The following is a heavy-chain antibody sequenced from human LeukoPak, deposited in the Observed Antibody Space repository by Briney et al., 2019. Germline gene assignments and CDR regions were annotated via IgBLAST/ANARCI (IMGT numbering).Heavy chain of an antibody. Sequence: GGSLRLSCAASGFTFRTYWMSWVRQAPGKGLEWMANINQDGSEEYYVHSVQGRFTISRDNARNSLYLQMNSLRAEDTAVYYCARDPSGDSGSFPWGQGTLVTVSS. CDR1: GFTFRTYW. CDR2: INQDGSEE. V-gene: IGHV3-7*04. D-gene: IGHD1-26*01. J-gene: IGHJ5*02. CDR3: ARDPSGDSGSFP.